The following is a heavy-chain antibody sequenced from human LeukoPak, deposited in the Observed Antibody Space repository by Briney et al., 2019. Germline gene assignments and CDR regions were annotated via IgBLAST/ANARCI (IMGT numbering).Heavy chain of an antibody. CDR1: GFTFSNHG. D-gene: IGHD4-11*01. Sequence: GGSLRLSCAASGFTFSNHGMNWVRQAPGKGLEWVSGISPSADIKYYADSVKGRFTISRDNSKNTLYLQMNSLRAEDTAIYYCANPPTVTSLHYWGQGTLVTVSS. V-gene: IGHV3-23*01. CDR3: ANPPTVTSLHY. J-gene: IGHJ4*02. CDR2: ISPSADIK.